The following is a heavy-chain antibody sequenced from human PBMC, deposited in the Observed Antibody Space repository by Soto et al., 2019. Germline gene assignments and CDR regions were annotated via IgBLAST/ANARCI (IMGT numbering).Heavy chain of an antibody. CDR3: ARVHHNGYCTNGVCYKVDWFDP. Sequence: GGSLRLSCAASGFSFGSSVMSWVRQAPGKGLEWVSALSHGRSSTYYADSVKGRFTISRDNAKNTLYLQMNSLRADDTAVYYCARVHHNGYCTNGVCYKVDWFDPWGQGTLVTVSS. CDR1: GFSFGSSV. V-gene: IGHV3-23*01. D-gene: IGHD2-8*01. J-gene: IGHJ5*02. CDR2: LSHGRSST.